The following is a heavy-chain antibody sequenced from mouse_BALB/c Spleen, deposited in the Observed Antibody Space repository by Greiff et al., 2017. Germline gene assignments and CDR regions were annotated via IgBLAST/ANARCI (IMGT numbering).Heavy chain of an antibody. CDR2: IDPANGNT. D-gene: IGHD2-14*01. J-gene: IGHJ3*01. CDR1: GFNIKDTY. Sequence: EVQLQQSGAELVKPGASVKLSCTASGFNIKDTYMHWVKQRPEQGLEWIGRIDPANGNTKYDPKFQGKATITADTSSNTAYLQLSSLTSEDTAVYYCARYYRYDVAWFAYWGQGTLVTVSA. V-gene: IGHV14-3*02. CDR3: ARYYRYDVAWFAY.